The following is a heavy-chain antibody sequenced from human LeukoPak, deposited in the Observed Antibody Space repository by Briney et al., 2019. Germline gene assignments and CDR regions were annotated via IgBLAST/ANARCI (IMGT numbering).Heavy chain of an antibody. Sequence: SQTLSLTCAVSGGSISSGGYSWSWIRQPPGKGLEWIGYFYHSGSTYYNPSLKSRVTISVDTSKNQFSLKLNSVTAADTAVYYCARIGYSYGFFDYWGQGTLVTVSS. CDR3: ARIGYSYGFFDY. CDR2: FYHSGST. J-gene: IGHJ4*02. V-gene: IGHV4-30-2*01. CDR1: GGSISSGGYS. D-gene: IGHD5-18*01.